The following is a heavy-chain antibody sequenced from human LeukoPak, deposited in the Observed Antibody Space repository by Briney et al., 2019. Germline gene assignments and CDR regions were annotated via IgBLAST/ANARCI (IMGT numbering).Heavy chain of an antibody. V-gene: IGHV4-59*01. CDR2: IYYSGST. Sequence: SETLSLTCTVSGVSITSYYWSWILQPPRKGLKRIGYIYYSGSTKYNPSLKSRVTISVDTSKNQFSLKLSSVTAADTAVYYCARDLWFGFQYGMDVWGQGTTVTVSS. CDR3: ARDLWFGFQYGMDV. D-gene: IGHD3-10*01. CDR1: GVSITSYY. J-gene: IGHJ6*02.